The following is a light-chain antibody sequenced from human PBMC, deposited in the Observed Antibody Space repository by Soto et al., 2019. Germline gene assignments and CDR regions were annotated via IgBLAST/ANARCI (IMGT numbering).Light chain of an antibody. CDR1: QAISNY. J-gene: IGKJ3*01. Sequence: DLQMTQSPSSLSASVGDRVTIACRASQAISNYLAWYQQKPGKVPKLLIYAASTLQSGVPSRFSGGGSGTAFTLTISSLQPEDVATYYCQKYNGAPPFTFGPGTKV. CDR3: QKYNGAPPFT. CDR2: AAS. V-gene: IGKV1-27*01.